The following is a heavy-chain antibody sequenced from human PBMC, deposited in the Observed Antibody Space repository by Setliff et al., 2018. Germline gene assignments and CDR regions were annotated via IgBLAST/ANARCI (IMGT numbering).Heavy chain of an antibody. V-gene: IGHV1-2*02. D-gene: IGHD3-22*01. CDR2: INPNSGGT. CDR1: GGTFSSYA. CDR3: ARDQTPGDVTIVVVSLDRYFDL. J-gene: IGHJ2*01. Sequence: ASVKVSCKASGGTFSSYAISWVRQAPGQGLEWMGGINPNSGGTNYAQKFQGRVTMTRDTSISTAYMELSRLRSDDTAVYYCARDQTPGDVTIVVVSLDRYFDLWGRGTLVTVSS.